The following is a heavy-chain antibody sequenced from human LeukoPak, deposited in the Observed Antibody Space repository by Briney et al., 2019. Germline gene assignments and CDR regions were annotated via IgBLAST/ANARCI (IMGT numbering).Heavy chain of an antibody. CDR1: GLTFSSYT. J-gene: IGHJ4*02. Sequence: GGSLRLSCAASGLTFSSYTMNWVRQAPGKGLEWVSSISSSSSYIYYADSVKGRFTISRDNAKNSLYLQMNSLRAEDTAVYYCARDRRTMTTCDYWGQGSLLTVSS. D-gene: IGHD4-17*01. CDR2: ISSSSSYI. V-gene: IGHV3-21*01. CDR3: ARDRRTMTTCDY.